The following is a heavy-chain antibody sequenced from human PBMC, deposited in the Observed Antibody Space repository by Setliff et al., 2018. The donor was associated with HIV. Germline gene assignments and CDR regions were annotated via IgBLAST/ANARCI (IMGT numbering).Heavy chain of an antibody. CDR2: IKHDGSEK. CDR3: ARGRCSGGACFFDS. CDR1: GFTLRTYW. Sequence: GSLRLSCAASGFTLRTYWMSWVRQAPGKGLEWVANIKHDGSEKFCVDSVRGRFTISRDNAKNSLYLQMNSLRAEDTAVYYCARGRCSGGACFFDSWGQGTLVTVSS. D-gene: IGHD2-15*01. V-gene: IGHV3-7*01. J-gene: IGHJ4*02.